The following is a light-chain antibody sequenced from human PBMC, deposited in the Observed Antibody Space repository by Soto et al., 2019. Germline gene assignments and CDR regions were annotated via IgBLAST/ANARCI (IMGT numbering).Light chain of an antibody. CDR1: SSDIGAYIY. CDR2: EVS. J-gene: IGLJ1*01. CDR3: SSYTGSNNFV. Sequence: QSALTQPPSACGSPGQSFTISCTGTSSDIGAYIYVSWYQQHPGKAPKLMISEVSSRPSGVPKRFSGSKSGNTASLTVSGLQADDEAHYYCSSYTGSNNFVFGTGTKVTVL. V-gene: IGLV2-8*01.